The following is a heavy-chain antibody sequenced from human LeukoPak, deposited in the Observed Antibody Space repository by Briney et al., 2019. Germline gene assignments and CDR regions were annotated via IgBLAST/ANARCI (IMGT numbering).Heavy chain of an antibody. CDR3: ARDIRLNASGWNVIDY. CDR2: ISVSSSYI. J-gene: IGHJ4*02. D-gene: IGHD6-19*01. Sequence: GGSLRLSCVASGFRFSTYSMNWVRQAPGKGPEWVSSISVSSSYIHYADSMKGRLTVSRDNAKNSLFLEMNNLRVEDTAVYYCARDIRLNASGWNVIDYWGQGTQVTVSS. CDR1: GFRFSTYS. V-gene: IGHV3-21*01.